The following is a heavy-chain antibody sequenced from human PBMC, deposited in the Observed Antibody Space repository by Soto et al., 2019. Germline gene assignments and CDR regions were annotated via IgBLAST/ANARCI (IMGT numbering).Heavy chain of an antibody. Sequence: SETLSLTCTVSGGSISSSSYYWGWIRQPPGKGLEWIGSIYYSGSTYYNPSLKSRVTISVDTSKNQFSLKLSSVTAADTAVYYCASWTLVVRGVITPLYYYYMDVWGKGTTVTVSS. CDR2: IYYSGST. V-gene: IGHV4-39*01. D-gene: IGHD3-10*01. J-gene: IGHJ6*03. CDR3: ASWTLVVRGVITPLYYYYMDV. CDR1: GGSISSSSYY.